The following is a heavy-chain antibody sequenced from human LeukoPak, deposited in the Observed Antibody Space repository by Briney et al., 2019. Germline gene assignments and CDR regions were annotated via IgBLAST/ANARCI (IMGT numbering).Heavy chain of an antibody. CDR2: IYSGGST. CDR1: GFTVSSNY. CDR3: ARDLRGGYNAFDI. Sequence: GGSLRLSCAASGFTVSSNYMSWVRQAPGKGLEWVSVIYSGGSTYYADSVKGRFTISRDNSKNTLYLQMNSLRAEDTAVYYCARDLRGGYNAFDIWGLGTMVTVSS. J-gene: IGHJ3*02. V-gene: IGHV3-53*01. D-gene: IGHD5-12*01.